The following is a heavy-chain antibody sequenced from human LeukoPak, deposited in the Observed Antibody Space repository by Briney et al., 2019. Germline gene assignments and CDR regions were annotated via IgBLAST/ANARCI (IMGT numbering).Heavy chain of an antibody. J-gene: IGHJ4*02. CDR1: RSTFSSYS. V-gene: IGHV3-48*01. CDR3: ARVPLYYDYSNYYFDY. CDR2: VSSSSSTI. D-gene: IGHD4-11*01. Sequence: GGSLRLSCAASRSTFSSYSMNWVRQAPGKGLEWVSYVSSSSSTIYYADSVKGRFTISRDNAKNSLYLQMNSLRAEDTAVYYCARVPLYYDYSNYYFDYWGQGILVTVSS.